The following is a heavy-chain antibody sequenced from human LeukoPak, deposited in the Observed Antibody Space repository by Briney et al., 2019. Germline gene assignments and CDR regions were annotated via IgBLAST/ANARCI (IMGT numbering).Heavy chain of an antibody. CDR3: ARDSGDSSGWYPYDY. CDR1: GYTFTSYG. J-gene: IGHJ4*02. Sequence: ASVKVSCKASGYTFTSYGISWVRQAPGQGLEWIGWISAYNGNTNYAQKPQGRVTMTTDTSTSTAYMELRSLRSDDTAVYYCARDSGDSSGWYPYDYWGQGTLVTVSS. D-gene: IGHD6-19*01. CDR2: ISAYNGNT. V-gene: IGHV1-18*01.